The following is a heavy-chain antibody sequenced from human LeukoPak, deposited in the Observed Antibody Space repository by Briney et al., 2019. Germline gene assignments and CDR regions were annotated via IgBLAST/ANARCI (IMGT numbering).Heavy chain of an antibody. V-gene: IGHV1-8*02. CDR2: MNPNSGNT. CDR1: GGTFSSDA. J-gene: IGHJ4*02. D-gene: IGHD1-1*01. Sequence: ASVKVSCKXSGGTFSSDAISWVRQAPGQGLEWMGWMNPNSGNTGYAQKFQGRVTMTRNTSISTAYMELSSLRSEDTAVYYCARRYGPTQFNYWGQGTLVTVSS. CDR3: ARRYGPTQFNY.